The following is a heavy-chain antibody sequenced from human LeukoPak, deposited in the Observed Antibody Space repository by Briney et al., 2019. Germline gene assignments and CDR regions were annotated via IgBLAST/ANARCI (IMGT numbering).Heavy chain of an antibody. D-gene: IGHD3-22*01. V-gene: IGHV3-23*01. J-gene: IGHJ4*02. CDR2: ISGSGGST. CDR3: AKDIHYDSSGQALFDY. CDR1: GFTFSSYA. Sequence: HPGGSLRLSCAASGFTFSSYAMSWVRQAPGKGLEWVSAISGSGGSTYYADSVKGRFTISRDNSKNTLYLQMNSLRAEDTAVYYCAKDIHYDSSGQALFDYWGQGTLVTVSS.